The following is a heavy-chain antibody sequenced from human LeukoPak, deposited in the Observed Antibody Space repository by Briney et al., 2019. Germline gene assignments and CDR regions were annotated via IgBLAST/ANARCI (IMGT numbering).Heavy chain of an antibody. J-gene: IGHJ4*02. V-gene: IGHV4-61*08. CDR1: GGSISSGGYY. CDR3: ARGLLPPYFDY. D-gene: IGHD3-10*01. Sequence: SETLSLTCTVSGGSISSGGYYWSWIRQHPGKGLEWIGYIYYSGSTNYNPSLKSRVTISVDTSKNQFSLKLSSVTAADTAVYYCARGLLPPYFDYWGQGALVTVSS. CDR2: IYYSGST.